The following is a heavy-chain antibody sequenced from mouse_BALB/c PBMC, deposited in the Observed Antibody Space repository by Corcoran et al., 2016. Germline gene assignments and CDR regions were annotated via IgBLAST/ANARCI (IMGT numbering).Heavy chain of an antibody. Sequence: EVQLQQSGPELVKPGASMKISCKASGYSFTGYTMNWVKQSHVKSLEWIGRINPYNGATSYNQNFKDKASLTVDKSSSTAYMELHSLTSEDSAVYYCARSGIYDGYHYFDYWGQGTTLTVSS. D-gene: IGHD2-3*01. CDR2: INPYNGAT. CDR1: GYSFTGYT. V-gene: IGHV1-18*01. J-gene: IGHJ2*01. CDR3: ARSGIYDGYHYFDY.